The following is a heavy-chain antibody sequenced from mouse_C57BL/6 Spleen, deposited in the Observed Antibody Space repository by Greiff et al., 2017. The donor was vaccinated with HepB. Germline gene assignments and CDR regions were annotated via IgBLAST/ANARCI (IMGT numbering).Heavy chain of an antibody. CDR3: ARKGLWDAMDY. J-gene: IGHJ4*01. CDR2: IHPNSGST. CDR1: GYTFTSYW. Sequence: VQLQQPGAELVKPGASVKLSCKASGYTFTSYWMHWVKQRPGQGLEWIGMIHPNSGSTNYNEKFKSKATLTVDKSSSTAYMQLSSLTSEDSAVYHCARKGLWDAMDYWGQGTSVTVSS. V-gene: IGHV1-64*01. D-gene: IGHD1-1*02.